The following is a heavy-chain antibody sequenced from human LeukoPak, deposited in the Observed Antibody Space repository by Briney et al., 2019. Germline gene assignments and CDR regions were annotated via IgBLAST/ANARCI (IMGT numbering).Heavy chain of an antibody. J-gene: IGHJ6*03. CDR3: ARATEPAAKTYYYYYYMDV. V-gene: IGHV3-21*01. D-gene: IGHD2-2*01. CDR1: GFTFSRYS. Sequence: PGGSLRLSCAASGFTFSRYSMNWVRQAPGKGLEWVSSISSSSSYIYYADSVKGRFTISRDNAKNSLYLQMNSLRAEDTAVYYCARATEPAAKTYYYYYYMDVWGKGTTVTISS. CDR2: ISSSSSYI.